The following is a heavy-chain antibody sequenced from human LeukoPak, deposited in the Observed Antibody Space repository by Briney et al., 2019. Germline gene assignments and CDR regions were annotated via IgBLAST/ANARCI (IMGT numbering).Heavy chain of an antibody. J-gene: IGHJ6*02. CDR2: IYYSGST. CDR1: GGSISSGGYY. Sequence: SETLSLTCTVSGGSISSGGYYWSWIRQHPGKGLEWIGYIYYSGSTYYNPSLKSRVTISVDTSKNQFSLKLSSVTAADTAVYYCARVRVVTGYGMDVWGQGTTVTVSS. CDR3: ARVRVVTGYGMDV. V-gene: IGHV4-31*03. D-gene: IGHD4-23*01.